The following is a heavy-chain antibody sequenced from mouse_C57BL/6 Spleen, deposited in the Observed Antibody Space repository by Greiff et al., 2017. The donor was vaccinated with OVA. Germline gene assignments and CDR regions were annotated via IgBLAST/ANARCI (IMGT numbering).Heavy chain of an antibody. CDR1: GYTFTDYY. CDR3: ARERLGEYFDY. J-gene: IGHJ2*01. CDR2: INPYNGGT. V-gene: IGHV1-19*01. Sequence: VQLQQSGPVLVKPGASVKMSCKASGYTFTDYYMNWVKQSHGKSLEWIGVINPYNGGTSYNQKFKGKATLTVDKSSSTAYMELNSLTSEDSAVYYCARERLGEYFDYWGQGTTLTVSS.